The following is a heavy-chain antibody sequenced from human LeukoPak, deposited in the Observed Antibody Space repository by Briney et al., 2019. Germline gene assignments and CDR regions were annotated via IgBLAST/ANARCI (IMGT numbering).Heavy chain of an antibody. CDR1: VFTFSSYW. D-gene: IGHD1-26*01. CDR3: TKSGSDGNQFDY. J-gene: IGHJ4*02. CDR2: INTDGTGT. Sequence: GGFLRLSCAASVFTFSSYWMHWVRQAPGRGLVWVSHINTDGTGTNYADSVRGRFTISRDNAKNTLYLQIDSLTAAGTAVYYCTKSGSDGNQFDYWGQGTLVTVSS. V-gene: IGHV3-74*01.